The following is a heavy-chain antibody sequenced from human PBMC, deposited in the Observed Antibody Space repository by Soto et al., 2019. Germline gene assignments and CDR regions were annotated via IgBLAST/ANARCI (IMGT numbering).Heavy chain of an antibody. Sequence: EVQLLESGGGLVQPGGSLRLSCAASGFTFSGYAMNWVRQAPGKGLEWVSVISGSDGSTYYADSVKGRFTISRDNSKNTVYLQMNSLRAEDTAVYYCGKLGSGSCYSYADYRGQGTQVTVSS. CDR3: GKLGSGSCYSYADY. CDR1: GFTFSGYA. CDR2: ISGSDGST. D-gene: IGHD2-15*01. J-gene: IGHJ4*02. V-gene: IGHV3-23*01.